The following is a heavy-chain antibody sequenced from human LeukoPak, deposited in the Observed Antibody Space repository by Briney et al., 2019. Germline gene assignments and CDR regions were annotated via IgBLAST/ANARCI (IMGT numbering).Heavy chain of an antibody. Sequence: SETLSLTCAVYGGSFSGYYWSWIRQPPGKGLEWIGEINRSGSTNYNPSLKSRVTISVDTSKNQFSLKLSSVTAADTAVYYCARQGGHFYYYGSGSYIWFDPWGQGTLVTVSS. D-gene: IGHD3-10*01. CDR1: GGSFSGYY. J-gene: IGHJ5*02. CDR2: INRSGST. V-gene: IGHV4-34*01. CDR3: ARQGGHFYYYGSGSYIWFDP.